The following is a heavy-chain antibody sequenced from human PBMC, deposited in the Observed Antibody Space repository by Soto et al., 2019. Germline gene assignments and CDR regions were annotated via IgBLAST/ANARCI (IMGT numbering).Heavy chain of an antibody. D-gene: IGHD3-9*01. V-gene: IGHV1-3*01. CDR1: GYTFTNYG. CDR3: ARDLDDILTGPNFDP. Sequence: VASVKVSCKASGYTFTNYGIHWVRQAPGQSLEWMGWINVYNGNTKYSQKFQDRVTFSRDTSASTAYMELSSLRSEDAAVYYCARDLDDILTGPNFDPWGQGTLVTVSS. CDR2: INVYNGNT. J-gene: IGHJ5*02.